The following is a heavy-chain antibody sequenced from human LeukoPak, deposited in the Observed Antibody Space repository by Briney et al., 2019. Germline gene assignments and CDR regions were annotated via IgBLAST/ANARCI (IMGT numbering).Heavy chain of an antibody. CDR3: AASLGGLRLGELSS. Sequence: PGESLKISCKGSGYSFSNYWIGWVRQLPGKGLEWMGIIYPGDSDTRYSPSFQGQVTISADKSISTAYLQWSSLRASDTAMYYCAASLGGLRLGELSSWGPGTLVTVTS. CDR1: GYSFSNYW. CDR2: IYPGDSDT. D-gene: IGHD3-16*02. V-gene: IGHV5-51*01. J-gene: IGHJ5*02.